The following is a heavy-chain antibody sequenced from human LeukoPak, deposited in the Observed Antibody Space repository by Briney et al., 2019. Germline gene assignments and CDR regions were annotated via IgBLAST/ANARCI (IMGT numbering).Heavy chain of an antibody. CDR2: MYYSGST. CDR1: GSSISSYY. V-gene: IGHV4-59*01. CDR3: ARGYYYYMDV. J-gene: IGHJ6*03. Sequence: SETLSLTCTVSGSSISSYYWSWIRQPPGKGLEWIGYMYYSGSTNYNPSLKSRVTISVDTSKNQFSLKLSSVTAADTAVYYCARGYYYYMDVWGKGTTVTVSS.